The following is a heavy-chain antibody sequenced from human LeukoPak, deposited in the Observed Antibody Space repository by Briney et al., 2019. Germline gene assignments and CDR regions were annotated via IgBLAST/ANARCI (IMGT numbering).Heavy chain of an antibody. Sequence: SVKVSCKASGGTFSSYAISWVRQAPGQGLEWMGRIIPILGIANYAQKFQGRVTITADKSTSTAYMELSSLRSEDTAVYYCARSLVVVAAKGTYYFDYWGQGTLVTVSS. V-gene: IGHV1-69*04. D-gene: IGHD2-15*01. CDR1: GGTFSSYA. J-gene: IGHJ4*02. CDR3: ARSLVVVAAKGTYYFDY. CDR2: IIPILGIA.